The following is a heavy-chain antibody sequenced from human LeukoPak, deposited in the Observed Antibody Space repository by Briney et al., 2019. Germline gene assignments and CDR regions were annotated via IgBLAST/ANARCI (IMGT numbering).Heavy chain of an antibody. CDR2: ISSGSSYI. CDR1: GFTFSRYA. D-gene: IGHD4-17*01. CDR3: AREAYGDYFDY. Sequence: GGSLRLSCAASGFTFSRYAMTWVRQAPGKGLEWVSSISSGSSYIYYADSVKGRFTISRDNAKNSLYLQMNSLRAEDTAVYYCAREAYGDYFDYWGQGTLVTVSS. J-gene: IGHJ4*02. V-gene: IGHV3-21*01.